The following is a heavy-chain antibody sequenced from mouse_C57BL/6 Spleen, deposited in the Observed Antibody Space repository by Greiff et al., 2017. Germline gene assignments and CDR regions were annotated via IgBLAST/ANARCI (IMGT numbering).Heavy chain of an antibody. D-gene: IGHD2-4*01. V-gene: IGHV1-62-2*01. CDR3: ARHEYYDYGGFAY. CDR2: FYPGSGSI. Sequence: QVQLKQSGASLLKPGASVKLSCKASASTFTEYTFHWLKRRSGRGLGWIGWFYPGSGSIKYNEKFKDKATLTADKSSSTVYMELSRLTSEDSAVYFCARHEYYDYGGFAYWGQGTLVTVSA. J-gene: IGHJ3*01. CDR1: ASTFTEYT.